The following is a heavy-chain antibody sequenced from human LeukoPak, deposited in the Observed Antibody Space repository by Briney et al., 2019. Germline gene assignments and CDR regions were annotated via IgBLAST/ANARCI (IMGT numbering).Heavy chain of an antibody. CDR3: ARDADFWSGSGAYYYYYMDV. CDR2: INPSGGST. V-gene: IGHV1-46*01. D-gene: IGHD3-3*01. CDR1: GYTFTSYY. Sequence: ASVKVSCKASGYTFTSYYMHWVRQAPGQGLEWMGIINPSGGSTSYAQKFQGRVTMTRDTSTSTVYMELSSLRSEDTAVYYCARDADFWSGSGAYYYYYMDVWGKGTTVTVSS. J-gene: IGHJ6*03.